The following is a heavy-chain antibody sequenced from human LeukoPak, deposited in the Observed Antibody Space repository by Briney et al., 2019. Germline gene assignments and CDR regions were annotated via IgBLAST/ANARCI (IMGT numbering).Heavy chain of an antibody. CDR1: GGTFSSYA. CDR3: ASLGVSPNRVGMDV. V-gene: IGHV1-69*13. CDR2: IIPIFGTA. J-gene: IGHJ6*02. Sequence: ASVKVSCKASGGTFSSYAISWVRQAPGQGLEWMGGIIPIFGTANYAQKFQGRVTITADESTSTAYMELSSLGSEDTAVYYCASLGVSPNRVGMDVWGQGTTVTVSS. D-gene: IGHD1-14*01.